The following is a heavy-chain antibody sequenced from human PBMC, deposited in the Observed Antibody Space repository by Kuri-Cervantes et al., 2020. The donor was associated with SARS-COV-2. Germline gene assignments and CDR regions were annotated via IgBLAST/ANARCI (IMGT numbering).Heavy chain of an antibody. J-gene: IGHJ6*03. V-gene: IGHV5-51*01. CDR2: IYPGDSDT. CDR1: GYSFTTYW. CDR3: ARRAYGEQVDYYYMYV. D-gene: IGHD4-17*01. Sequence: GESLKISCKGSGYSFTTYWIGWVRQMPGKGLEWMGIIYPGDSDTRYSPSFQGQVIISADKSISTAFLQWSSLKASDTAMYYCARRAYGEQVDYYYMYVWGKGTTVTVSS.